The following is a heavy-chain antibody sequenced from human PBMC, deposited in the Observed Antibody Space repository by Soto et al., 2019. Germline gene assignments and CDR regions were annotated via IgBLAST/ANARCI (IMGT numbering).Heavy chain of an antibody. D-gene: IGHD5-12*01. Sequence: SETLSLTCTVSGGSISSYCWSWIRQPPGKGLEWIGYIYYSGSTNYNPSLKSRVTISVDTSKNQFSLKLSSVTAADTAVYYCAHSVAMGPSEYFDYWGQGTLVTVSS. CDR2: IYYSGST. J-gene: IGHJ4*02. CDR1: GGSISSYC. CDR3: AHSVAMGPSEYFDY. V-gene: IGHV4-59*08.